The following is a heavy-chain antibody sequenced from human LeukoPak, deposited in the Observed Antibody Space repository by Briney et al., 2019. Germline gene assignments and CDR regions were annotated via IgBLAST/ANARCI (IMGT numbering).Heavy chain of an antibody. D-gene: IGHD3-10*01. CDR1: GSSVRGNY. V-gene: IGHV3-53*01. CDR2: IYSGEST. Sequence: GGSLRLSCAVSGSSVRGNYMSWVRQAPGKGLQWVSIIYSGESTHYADSVKGRFTISRDHSKNTLYLQMNRLRAEDTAVYYCAREGAYGSGSYEHWGQGTLVTVAS. J-gene: IGHJ4*02. CDR3: AREGAYGSGSYEH.